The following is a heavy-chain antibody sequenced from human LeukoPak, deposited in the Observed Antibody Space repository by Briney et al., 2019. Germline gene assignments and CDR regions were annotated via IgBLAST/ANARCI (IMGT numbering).Heavy chain of an antibody. CDR2: INCNSGGT. Sequence: ASVRVSCKAAGYTFYGYYVNLVRQAPGQGLEWIGWINCNSGGTNYAQRFQGRVTMTRDTSTSTAYMELSRLTPDDTAVYYCARDAFDYYGMDVWGQGTTVTVPS. CDR1: GYTFYGYY. CDR3: ARDAFDYYGMDV. J-gene: IGHJ6*02. V-gene: IGHV1-2*02.